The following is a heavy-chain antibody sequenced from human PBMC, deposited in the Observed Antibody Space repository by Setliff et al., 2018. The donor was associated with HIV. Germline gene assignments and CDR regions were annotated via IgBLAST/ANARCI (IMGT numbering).Heavy chain of an antibody. CDR3: ARGAYRRRDGGTYFYQFDF. J-gene: IGHJ4*02. CDR1: GGTFSSYA. D-gene: IGHD1-26*01. V-gene: IGHV1-69*10. Sequence: GASVKVSCKASGGTFSSYAISWVRQAPGQGLEWMGGIIPIVDIAKYAQKFQDRVTITADKSTSTALMELSSLRSEDTAVYYCARGAYRRRDGGTYFYQFDFWGRGTLVTVSS. CDR2: IIPIVDIA.